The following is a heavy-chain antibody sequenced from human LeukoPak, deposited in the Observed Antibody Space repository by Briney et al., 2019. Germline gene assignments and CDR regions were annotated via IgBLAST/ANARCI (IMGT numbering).Heavy chain of an antibody. Sequence: ASVKVSCKAFGYTFTGYYMHWVGQAPGQGLEWMGWINPNSGGTNYAQKFQGRVTMTRDTSISTAYMELSRLRSDDTAVYYCARAGYSSGWYVRGWFDPWGQGTLVTVSS. V-gene: IGHV1-2*02. CDR1: GYTFTGYY. J-gene: IGHJ5*02. CDR3: ARAGYSSGWYVRGWFDP. CDR2: INPNSGGT. D-gene: IGHD6-19*01.